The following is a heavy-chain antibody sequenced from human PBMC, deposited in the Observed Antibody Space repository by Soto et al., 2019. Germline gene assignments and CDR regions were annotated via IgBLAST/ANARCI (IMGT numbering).Heavy chain of an antibody. CDR1: GYTFTSYD. CDR3: ERGLLLERYFDWVPYWVYYYYVMDV. J-gene: IGHJ6*02. Sequence: QVQLVQSGAEVKKPGASVKVSCKASGYTFTSYDINWVRQATGQGLEWMGWMNPNSGNTGYAQKFQGRVTMTRNTSISTAYMDLSILRSEDTSVYYCERGLLLERYFDWVPYWVYYYYVMDVWFQGTTVTVSS. CDR2: MNPNSGNT. D-gene: IGHD3-9*01. V-gene: IGHV1-8*01.